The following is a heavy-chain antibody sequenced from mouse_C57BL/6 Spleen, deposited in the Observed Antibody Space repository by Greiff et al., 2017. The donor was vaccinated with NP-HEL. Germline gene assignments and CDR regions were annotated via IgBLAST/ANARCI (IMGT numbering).Heavy chain of an antibody. D-gene: IGHD1-1*01. J-gene: IGHJ4*01. Sequence: DVMLVESGEGLVKPGGSLKLSCAASGFTFSSYAMSWVRQTPEKRLEWVAYISSGGDYIYYADTVKGRFTISRDNARNTLYLQMSSLKSEDTAMYYCTRVVARGAMDYWGQGTSVTVSS. V-gene: IGHV5-9-1*02. CDR2: ISSGGDYI. CDR1: GFTFSSYA. CDR3: TRVVARGAMDY.